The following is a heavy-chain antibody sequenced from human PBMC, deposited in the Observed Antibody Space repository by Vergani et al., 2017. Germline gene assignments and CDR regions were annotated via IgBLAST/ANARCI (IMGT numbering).Heavy chain of an antibody. J-gene: IGHJ3*02. V-gene: IGHV1-69*06. CDR2: ISPIFGTA. Sequence: QVQLVQSGAEVKKPGSSVKVSCKASGGTFSSYAISWVRQAPGQGLEWMGGISPIFGTANYAQKFQGRVTITADKSTSTAYMELSSLRSEDTAVYYWARVGYSYGYDGLLWGAFDIWGQGTMVTVSS. CDR1: GGTFSSYA. D-gene: IGHD5-18*01. CDR3: ARVGYSYGYDGLLWGAFDI.